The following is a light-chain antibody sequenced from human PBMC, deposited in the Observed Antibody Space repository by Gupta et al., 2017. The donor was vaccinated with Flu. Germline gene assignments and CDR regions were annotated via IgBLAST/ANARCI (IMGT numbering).Light chain of an antibody. CDR3: QQKNTWPWT. CDR2: GAS. J-gene: IGKJ1*01. V-gene: IGKV3-15*01. CDR1: QSVTSN. Sequence: PVTLSVSRGDSATLSCRASQSVTSNLAWYQQKPVQAPRLLIHGASTRATGIPARFSVSGSGTDFTLTISGLQSEDFAVYFCQQKNTWPWTFGQGTKVEIK.